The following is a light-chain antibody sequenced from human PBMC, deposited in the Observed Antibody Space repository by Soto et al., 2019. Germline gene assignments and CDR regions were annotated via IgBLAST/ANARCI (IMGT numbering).Light chain of an antibody. CDR3: QQYGSSLLFT. Sequence: EIVLTQSPGTLSLSPGERATLSCRASQSVSSSYLAWYQQKPGQAPRLLIYGAASRATGIPDRFRGSGSGTAFTLTISRLEAEDFAVYYCQQYGSSLLFTFGPGTKVDI. CDR2: GAA. J-gene: IGKJ3*01. CDR1: QSVSSSY. V-gene: IGKV3-20*01.